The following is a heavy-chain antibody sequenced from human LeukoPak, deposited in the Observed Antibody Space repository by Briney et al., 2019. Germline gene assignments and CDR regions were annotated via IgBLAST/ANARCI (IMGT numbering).Heavy chain of an antibody. Sequence: GGSLRLSCAASGFTFSSYEMNWVRQAPGKGLEWVSYISSSGSTIYYADSVKGRFTISRDNAKNSLYLQMNSLRAEDTAVYYCAKLGQLWLLSYFDYWGQGTLVTVSS. D-gene: IGHD5-18*01. V-gene: IGHV3-48*03. CDR3: AKLGQLWLLSYFDY. J-gene: IGHJ4*02. CDR2: ISSSGSTI. CDR1: GFTFSSYE.